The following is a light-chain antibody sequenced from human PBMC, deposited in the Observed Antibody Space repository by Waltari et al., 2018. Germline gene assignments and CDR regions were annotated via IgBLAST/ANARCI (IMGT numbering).Light chain of an antibody. J-gene: IGLJ2*01. Sequence: QSALTQPASVSGSPGQSITISCSGTSDDIGGFNLVSWYQQYPGKAPKLIIYDVSKWPSGVSHRFSGSKSGSTASLAVSGLQPEDEAEYFCCSYSRVTTYVVFGGGTRVTV. V-gene: IGLV2-23*02. CDR2: DVS. CDR3: CSYSRVTTYVV. CDR1: SDDIGGFNL.